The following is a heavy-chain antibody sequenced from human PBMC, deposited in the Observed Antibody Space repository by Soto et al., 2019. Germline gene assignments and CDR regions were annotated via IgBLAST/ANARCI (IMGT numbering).Heavy chain of an antibody. J-gene: IGHJ6*02. CDR1: GLTFSSSA. V-gene: IGHV3-30*03. CDR2: ISYDGSNK. Sequence: QVQLVESGGGVVQPGRSLRLSCAAPGLTFSSSAMHWVRQAPGKGLEWVALISYDGSNKYYVDFVKGRFTISRDNSKNTLDLQMNSLREEDTAVYYCAAETKSYFYGMDVWGQGTTVTVSS. CDR3: AAETKSYFYGMDV.